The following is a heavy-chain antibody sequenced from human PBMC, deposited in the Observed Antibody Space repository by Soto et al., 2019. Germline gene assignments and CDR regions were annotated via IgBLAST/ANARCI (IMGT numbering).Heavy chain of an antibody. Sequence: QVQLQQSGPGLVKPSQTLSLTCAISGDSVSSNSAAWNWIRQSPSRGLEWLGRTYYGSKWSNDYAVSVKRRITINPDTSKNQFSLQLNSVTPEDTAVYYCARGWGLYSTSWYRFDPWGQGTLVTVSS. CDR1: GDSVSSNSAA. V-gene: IGHV6-1*01. D-gene: IGHD6-13*01. CDR2: TYYGSKWSN. J-gene: IGHJ5*02. CDR3: ARGWGLYSTSWYRFDP.